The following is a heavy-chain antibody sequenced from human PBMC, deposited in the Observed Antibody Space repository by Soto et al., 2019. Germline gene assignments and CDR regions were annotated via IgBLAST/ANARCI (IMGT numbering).Heavy chain of an antibody. V-gene: IGHV3-33*01. CDR2: IWYDESNI. CDR1: GFTFSRYG. Sequence: PGGSLRLSCAASGFTFSRYGMHWVRQAPGKGLDWVAVIWYDESNIYYADSVKGRFTISRDNSKNTLFLQMNSLRAEDTAVYYCARDDTPGIAVAIYGMDVWGQGTTVTVSS. J-gene: IGHJ6*02. CDR3: ARDDTPGIAVAIYGMDV. D-gene: IGHD6-19*01.